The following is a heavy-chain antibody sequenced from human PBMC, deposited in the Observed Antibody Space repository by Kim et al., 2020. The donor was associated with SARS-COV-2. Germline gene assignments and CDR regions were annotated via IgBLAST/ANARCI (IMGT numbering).Heavy chain of an antibody. D-gene: IGHD2-15*01. CDR2: IIPILGIA. V-gene: IGHV1-69*04. Sequence: SVKVSCKASGGTFSSYAISWVRQAPGQGLEWMGRIIPILGIANYAQKFQGRVTITADKSTSTAYMELSSLRSEDTAVYYCARDRCSGGSCYHNYWGQGTLVTVSS. CDR3: ARDRCSGGSCYHNY. J-gene: IGHJ4*02. CDR1: GGTFSSYA.